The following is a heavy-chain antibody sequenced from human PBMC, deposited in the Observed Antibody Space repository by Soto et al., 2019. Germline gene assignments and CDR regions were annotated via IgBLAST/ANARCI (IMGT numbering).Heavy chain of an antibody. V-gene: IGHV3-30-3*01. D-gene: IGHD3-9*01. CDR1: GFTFSSYA. CDR3: ARGVRYDILTGYYRNDAFDI. Sequence: GGSLRLSCAASGFTFSSYAMHWVRQAPGKGLEWVAVISYDGSNKYYADSVKGRFTISRDNSKNTLYLQMNSLRSDDTAVYYCARGVRYDILTGYYRNDAFDIWGQGTMVTVSS. J-gene: IGHJ3*02. CDR2: ISYDGSNK.